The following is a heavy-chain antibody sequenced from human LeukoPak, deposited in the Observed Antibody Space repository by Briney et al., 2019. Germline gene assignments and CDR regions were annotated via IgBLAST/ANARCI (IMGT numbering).Heavy chain of an antibody. CDR1: GGSFSGYY. D-gene: IGHD3-22*01. Sequence: SETLSLTYAVYGGSFSGYYWSWIRQPPGKGLEWIGEIYHSGSTNYNPSLKSRVTISVDTPKNQFSLKLSSVTAADTAIYYCARWHYDSSGYSADYWGQGTLVTVSS. CDR2: IYHSGST. J-gene: IGHJ4*02. V-gene: IGHV4-34*01. CDR3: ARWHYDSSGYSADY.